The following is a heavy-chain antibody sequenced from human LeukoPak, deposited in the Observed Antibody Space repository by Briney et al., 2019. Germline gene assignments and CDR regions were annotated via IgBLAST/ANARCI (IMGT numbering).Heavy chain of an antibody. V-gene: IGHV4-30-4*01. CDR3: ARDPSGYDSSGPAVEERHYFDY. D-gene: IGHD3-22*01. Sequence: SQTLSLTCTVSGGSISSGDYYWGWIRKPPGKGLEWIGYIYYSGSTYYNPSLKSRVTISVDTSKNQFSLKLSSVTAADTAVYYCARDPSGYDSSGPAVEERHYFDYWGQGTLVTVSS. J-gene: IGHJ4*02. CDR2: IYYSGST. CDR1: GGSISSGDYY.